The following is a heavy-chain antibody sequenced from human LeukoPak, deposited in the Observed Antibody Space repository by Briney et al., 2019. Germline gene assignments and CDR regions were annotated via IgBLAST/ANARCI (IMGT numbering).Heavy chain of an antibody. V-gene: IGHV3-21*01. CDR3: ARDEVVPAATNYYYYYGMDV. J-gene: IGHJ6*04. D-gene: IGHD2-2*01. Sequence: GGSLRLSCAASGFTFSSYSMNWVRQAPGKGLVCVSSISSSSSYIYYADSVKGRFTISRDNAKNSLYLQMNSLRAEDTAVYYCARDEVVPAATNYYYYYGMDVWGKGTTVTVSS. CDR1: GFTFSSYS. CDR2: ISSSSSYI.